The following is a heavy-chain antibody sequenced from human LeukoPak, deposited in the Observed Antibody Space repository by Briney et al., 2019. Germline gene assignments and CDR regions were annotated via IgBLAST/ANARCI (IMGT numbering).Heavy chain of an antibody. Sequence: SETLSLTCTVSGGSISSYYWSWIRQPPGKGLEWIGYIYYSGSTNYNPSLKSRVTISVDTSKNQFSLKLSSVTAADTAVFYSARGYYDSSGYILFDYWGQGTLVTVSS. J-gene: IGHJ4*02. CDR3: ARGYYDSSGYILFDY. CDR2: IYYSGST. V-gene: IGHV4-59*01. D-gene: IGHD3-22*01. CDR1: GGSISSYY.